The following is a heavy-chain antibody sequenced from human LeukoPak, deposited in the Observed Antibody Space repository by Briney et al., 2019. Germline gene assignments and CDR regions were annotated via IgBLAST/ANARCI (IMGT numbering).Heavy chain of an antibody. J-gene: IGHJ4*02. CDR3: ARGGGDSSGYPDDY. CDR2: ISSSSSTI. V-gene: IGHV3-48*01. D-gene: IGHD3-22*01. Sequence: PGGSLRLSCAASGFTFSSYSMNWVRQAPGKGLEWVSYISSSSSTIYYADSVKGRFTISRDNAKNSLYLQMNSLRAGDTAVYYCARGGGDSSGYPDDYWGQGTLVTVSS. CDR1: GFTFSSYS.